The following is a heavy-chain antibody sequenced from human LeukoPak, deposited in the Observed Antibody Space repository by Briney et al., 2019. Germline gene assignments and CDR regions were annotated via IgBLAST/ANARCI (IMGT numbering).Heavy chain of an antibody. Sequence: GASVKVSCKASGGTFSSYAISWVRQAPGQGLEWMGGIIPIFGTANYAQKFQGRVTITADESTSTAYMELSSLRSEDTAVYYCARDRGYYDAAIDYWGQGTLVTVSS. CDR2: IIPIFGTA. D-gene: IGHD3-22*01. CDR1: GGTFSSYA. CDR3: ARDRGYYDAAIDY. V-gene: IGHV1-69*01. J-gene: IGHJ4*02.